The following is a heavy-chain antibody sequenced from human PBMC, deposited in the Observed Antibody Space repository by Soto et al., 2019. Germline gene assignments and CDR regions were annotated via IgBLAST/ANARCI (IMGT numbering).Heavy chain of an antibody. D-gene: IGHD6-13*01. CDR3: ASLSSSWEALDY. CDR2: IIPIFGTA. V-gene: IGHV1-69*13. Sequence: VASVKVSCKASGGTFSSYAISWVRQAPGQGLEWMGGIIPIFGTANYAQKFQGRVTITADESTSTAYMELSSLRSEDTAVYYCASLSSSWEALDYWGQGPLVTVYS. J-gene: IGHJ4*02. CDR1: GGTFSSYA.